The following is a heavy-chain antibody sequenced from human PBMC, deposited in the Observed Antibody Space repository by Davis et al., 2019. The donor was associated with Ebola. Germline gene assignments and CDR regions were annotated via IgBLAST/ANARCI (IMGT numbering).Heavy chain of an antibody. CDR2: INSNDGRT. D-gene: IGHD6-19*01. CDR1: GYTFTNYY. J-gene: IGHJ6*04. CDR3: ARDRFIAVAGTPEQGYYYGMDV. V-gene: IGHV1-46*01. Sequence: ASVTVSCKASGYTFTNYYMHWVRQAPGQGLEWMGMINSNDGRTIYAQNFQGRVTVPRDTSTTTVYMELSSLRSEDTAVYYCARDRFIAVAGTPEQGYYYGMDVWGKGTTVTVSS.